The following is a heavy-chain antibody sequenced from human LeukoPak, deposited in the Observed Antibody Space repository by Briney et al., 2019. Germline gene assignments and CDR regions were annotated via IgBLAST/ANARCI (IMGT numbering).Heavy chain of an antibody. CDR2: IIPIFGTA. D-gene: IGHD1-26*01. CDR3: ARDFHTGENAFDI. Sequence: GSSVKVSCKASGGTFSSYAISWVRQAPGQGLEWMGGIIPIFGTANYAQKFQGRVTITADKSTSTAYMELSSLRSEDTAVYYCARDFHTGENAFDIWGQGTMVTVSS. V-gene: IGHV1-69*06. J-gene: IGHJ3*02. CDR1: GGTFSSYA.